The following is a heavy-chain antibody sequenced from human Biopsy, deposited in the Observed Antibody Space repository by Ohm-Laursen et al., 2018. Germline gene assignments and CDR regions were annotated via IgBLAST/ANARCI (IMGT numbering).Heavy chain of an antibody. CDR1: GDAFLGYY. J-gene: IGHJ4*02. Sequence: ASVKVSCKASGDAFLGYYLHWVRQAPGQGLEWMGSIYPNSGDTDFAQKFQGRVSMTRDTSVSTAYLELSSLRTDDTAIYYCARDLLEWSLPSWGQGTLVIVSS. CDR3: ARDLLEWSLPS. V-gene: IGHV1-2*02. CDR2: IYPNSGDT. D-gene: IGHD3-3*01.